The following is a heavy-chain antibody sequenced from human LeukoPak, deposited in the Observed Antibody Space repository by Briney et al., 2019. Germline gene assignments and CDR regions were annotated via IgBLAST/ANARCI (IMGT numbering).Heavy chain of an antibody. CDR1: GGSISSGDYY. J-gene: IGHJ4*02. V-gene: IGHV4-39*01. CDR2: IYYSGST. Sequence: SETLSLTCTVSGGSISSGDYYWSWIRQPPGKGLEWIGSIYYSGSTYYNPSLKSRVTISVDTSKNQFSLKLSSVTAADTAVYYCASTGNVEMATIFDYWGQGTLVTVSS. CDR3: ASTGNVEMATIFDY. D-gene: IGHD5-24*01.